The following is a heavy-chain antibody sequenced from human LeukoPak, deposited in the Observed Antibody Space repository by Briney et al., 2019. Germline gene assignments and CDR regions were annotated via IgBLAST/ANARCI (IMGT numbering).Heavy chain of an antibody. CDR1: GYTFTSYD. D-gene: IGHD2-8*01. J-gene: IGHJ6*02. V-gene: IGHV1-8*01. Sequence: ASVKVSCKASGYTFTSYDINWVRQATGQGLEWMGWMNPNSGNTGYAQKFQGRVTMTRNTSISTAYMELSSLRSEDTAVYYCARGANREYYHGMDVWGQGTTVTVSS. CDR3: ARGANREYYHGMDV. CDR2: MNPNSGNT.